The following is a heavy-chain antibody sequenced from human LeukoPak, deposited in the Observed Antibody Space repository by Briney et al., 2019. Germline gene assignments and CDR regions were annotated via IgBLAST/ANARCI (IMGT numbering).Heavy chain of an antibody. CDR2: ISSSSSYI. CDR1: GFTFSSYS. J-gene: IGHJ4*02. Sequence: GGSLRLSCAASGFTFSSYSMNWVRQAPGKGLEWVSSISSSSSYIYYAYSVKGRFTISRDNAKNSLYLQMNSLRAEDTAVYYCARELYYYDSSGYLDYWGQGTLVTVSS. CDR3: ARELYYYDSSGYLDY. V-gene: IGHV3-21*01. D-gene: IGHD3-22*01.